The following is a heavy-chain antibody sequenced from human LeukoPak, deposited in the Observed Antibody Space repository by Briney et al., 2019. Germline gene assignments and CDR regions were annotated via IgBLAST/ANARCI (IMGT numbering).Heavy chain of an antibody. CDR3: ARVGGDYYGSGSYYDNWFDP. V-gene: IGHV4-39*01. D-gene: IGHD3-10*01. J-gene: IGHJ5*02. Sequence: SETLSLTCTVSGGSISSSSYYWGWIRQPPGKGLEWIGSIYYSGSTYYNPSLKSRVTISVDTSKNQFSLKLSSVTAADTAVYYCARVGGDYYGSGSYYDNWFDPWGQGTLVTVSS. CDR1: GGSISSSSYY. CDR2: IYYSGST.